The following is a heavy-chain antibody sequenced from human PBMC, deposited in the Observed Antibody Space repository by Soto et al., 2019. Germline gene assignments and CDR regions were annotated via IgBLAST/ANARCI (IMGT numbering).Heavy chain of an antibody. CDR2: ISYDGSDK. D-gene: IGHD2-21*02. V-gene: IGHV3-30-3*01. J-gene: IGHJ4*02. Sequence: QVQLVESGGGVVQPGRSLRLSCAASGFTFSPYTMHWVRKTPGKGREWVAVISYDGSDKYYADSVRGRFTISRDNSKNTLFLQMNSLRAEDTALYYCARGGGFCGADCYKGGIDYWGQGALVTVSS. CDR1: GFTFSPYT. CDR3: ARGGGFCGADCYKGGIDY.